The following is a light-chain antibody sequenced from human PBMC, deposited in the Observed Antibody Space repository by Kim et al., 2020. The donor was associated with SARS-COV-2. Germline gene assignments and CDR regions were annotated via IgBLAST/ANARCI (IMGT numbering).Light chain of an antibody. J-gene: IGKJ4*01. V-gene: IGKV3-11*01. CDR1: QSVSSY. Sequence: SLSPGERATLTCGASQSVSSYLAWYQQKPGQAPRLLIYDASNRATGIPARFSGSGSGTDFTLTISSLEPEDFAVYYCQQRSNWPTFGGGTKVDIK. CDR2: DAS. CDR3: QQRSNWPT.